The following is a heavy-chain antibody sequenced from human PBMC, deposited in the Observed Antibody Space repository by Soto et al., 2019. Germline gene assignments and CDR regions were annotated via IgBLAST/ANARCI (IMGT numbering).Heavy chain of an antibody. J-gene: IGHJ4*02. Sequence: GGPLSLSCAASGFTFSSYGMHWFRQAPGKGLEWVAVIWYDGNNKYYADSVKGRFTISRDNSNNTLYVQMTSLRAEDTAVYYCARGLHSLFDYWGQGTLVTVSS. CDR3: ARGLHSLFDY. CDR2: IWYDGNNK. D-gene: IGHD2-21*01. CDR1: GFTFSSYG. V-gene: IGHV3-33*01.